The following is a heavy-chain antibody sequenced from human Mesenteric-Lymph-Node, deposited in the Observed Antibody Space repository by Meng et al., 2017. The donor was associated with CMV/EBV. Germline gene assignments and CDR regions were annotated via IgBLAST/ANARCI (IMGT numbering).Heavy chain of an antibody. CDR3: AKAIYCTNGVCYTGSWFDP. V-gene: IGHV3-21*01. Sequence: GESLKISCAASGFTFSSYSMNWVRQAPGKGLEWVSSISSSSSYIYYADSVKGRFTISRDNAKNSLYLQMNSLRVEDTAVYYCAKAIYCTNGVCYTGSWFDPWGQGTLVTVSS. CDR1: GFTFSSYS. J-gene: IGHJ5*02. D-gene: IGHD2-8*01. CDR2: ISSSSSYI.